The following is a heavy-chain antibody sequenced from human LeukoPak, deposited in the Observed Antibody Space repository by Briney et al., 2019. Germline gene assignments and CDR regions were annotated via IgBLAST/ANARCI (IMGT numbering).Heavy chain of an antibody. CDR2: ISSSGSTI. D-gene: IGHD3-3*01. Sequence: GGSLRLSCAASGFTFSSYAMSWIRQAPGKGLEWVSYISSSGSTIYYADSVKGRFTISRDNAKNSLYLQMNSLRAEDTAVYYCARSKYYDFWRGWLAFDIWGQGTMVTVSS. V-gene: IGHV3-11*01. J-gene: IGHJ3*02. CDR1: GFTFSSYA. CDR3: ARSKYYDFWRGWLAFDI.